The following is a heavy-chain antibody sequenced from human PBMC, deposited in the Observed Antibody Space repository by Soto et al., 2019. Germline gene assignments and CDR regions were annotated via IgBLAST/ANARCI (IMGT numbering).Heavy chain of an antibody. J-gene: IGHJ6*02. V-gene: IGHV1-2*04. D-gene: IGHD3-10*01. CDR2: INPNSGGT. Sequence: ASVKVSCKASGYTFTGYYMHWVRQAPGQGLEWMGWINPNSGGTNYAQKFQGWVTMTRDTSISTAYMELSRLRSDDTAVYYCARDTTLSYGSRYYYYYGMDVWGQGTTVPVSS. CDR3: ARDTTLSYGSRYYYYYGMDV. CDR1: GYTFTGYY.